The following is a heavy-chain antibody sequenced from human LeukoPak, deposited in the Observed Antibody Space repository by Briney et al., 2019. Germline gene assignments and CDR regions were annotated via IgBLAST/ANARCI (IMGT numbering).Heavy chain of an antibody. CDR2: IYQSGTT. CDR1: GGSISSGNW. D-gene: IGHD1-20*01. Sequence: SGTLSLTCAVSGGSISSGNWWSWARQPPGKGLVWIGEIYQSGTTNYNPSLKSRATISVDNSKNQFSLKLTSVTAADTAVYYCARGRITGTPGAFDIWGQGTMVTVSS. V-gene: IGHV4-4*02. CDR3: ARGRITGTPGAFDI. J-gene: IGHJ3*02.